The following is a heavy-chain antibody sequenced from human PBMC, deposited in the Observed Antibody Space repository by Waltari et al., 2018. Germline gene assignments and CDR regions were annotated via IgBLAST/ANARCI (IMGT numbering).Heavy chain of an antibody. CDR2: IRFDGSEK. V-gene: IGHV3-30*02. CDR1: GFVFSTYG. Sequence: QVQLVESGGGVVQPGGSPRLSCAAAGFVFSTYGMPWVRQAPGKGLEWVSFIRFDGSEKYYADSVKGRFTISKDNSKNTLYLQMNSLRAEDTAVYYCAKDPDKYNPPDPWGQGTLVTVSS. D-gene: IGHD1-20*01. J-gene: IGHJ5*02. CDR3: AKDPDKYNPPDP.